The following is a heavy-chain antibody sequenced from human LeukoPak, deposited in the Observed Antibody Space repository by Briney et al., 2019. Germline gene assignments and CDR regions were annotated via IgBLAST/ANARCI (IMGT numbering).Heavy chain of an antibody. D-gene: IGHD3-10*01. Sequence: GSLRLSCAASGFTFSSYAMSWVRQAPGKGLEWIGSIYYSGSTYYNPSLKSRVTISVDTSKNQFSLKLSSVTAADTAVYYCARHWYYYYGSGSYPYYFGYWGQGTLVTVSS. CDR1: GFTFSSYA. V-gene: IGHV4-39*01. CDR3: ARHWYYYYGSGSYPYYFGY. J-gene: IGHJ4*02. CDR2: IYYSGST.